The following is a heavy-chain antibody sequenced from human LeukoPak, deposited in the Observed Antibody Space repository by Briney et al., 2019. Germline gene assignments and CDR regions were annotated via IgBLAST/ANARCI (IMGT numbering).Heavy chain of an antibody. CDR3: ARGNSGSYYEGAFDY. V-gene: IGHV4-30-4*01. D-gene: IGHD1-26*01. J-gene: IGHJ4*02. Sequence: PSQTLSLTCTVSGGSISRGDYYWSWIRQHPGKGLEWIGYIYYSGSTYYNPSLKSRVTISVDTSKNQFSLKLSSVTAADTAVYYCARGNSGSYYEGAFDYWGQGTLVTVSS. CDR2: IYYSGST. CDR1: GGSISRGDYY.